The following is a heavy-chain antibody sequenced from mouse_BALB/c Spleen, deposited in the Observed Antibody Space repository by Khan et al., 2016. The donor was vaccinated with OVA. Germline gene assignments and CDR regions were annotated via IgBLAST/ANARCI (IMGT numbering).Heavy chain of an antibody. CDR1: GFSLTSYG. J-gene: IGHJ3*01. CDR3: ARNYEYDEGLAY. D-gene: IGHD2-4*01. V-gene: IGHV2-2*02. CDR2: IWSGGST. Sequence: QMQLEESGPGLVQPSQSLSITCTVSGFSLTSYGVHWVRQSPGKGLEWLGVIWSGGSTDYNAAFISRLSISKDNSKSQVFFKMNSLQTNDTAIYYCARNYEYDEGLAYGGQGTLVTVSA.